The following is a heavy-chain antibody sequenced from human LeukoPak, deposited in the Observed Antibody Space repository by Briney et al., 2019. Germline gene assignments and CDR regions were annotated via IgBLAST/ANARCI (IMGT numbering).Heavy chain of an antibody. V-gene: IGHV3-48*03. CDR2: ISSSGSTI. CDR3: ASGSRRGELPNY. D-gene: IGHD1-26*01. Sequence: PGGSLRLSCAASGFTFSLYEMNWVRQAPGKGLEWVSYISSSGSTIYYADSVKGRFTISRDNAKNSLYLQMNSLRAEDTAVYYCASGSRRGELPNYWGQGTLVTVSS. J-gene: IGHJ4*02. CDR1: GFTFSLYE.